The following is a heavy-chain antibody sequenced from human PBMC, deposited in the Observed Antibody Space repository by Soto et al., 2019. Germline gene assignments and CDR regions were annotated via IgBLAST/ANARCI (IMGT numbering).Heavy chain of an antibody. CDR3: ARPADSGFAARRGPFYY. Sequence: GESLKISCKGSGYRFSTYYLIGWVRQMPGKGLEWMGIIYPADSESRYSPSFQGQVTTSADKSISTAYLQWNSLKASDTAMYYCARPADSGFAARRGPFYYWGQGTLVTVS. V-gene: IGHV5-51*01. D-gene: IGHD3-10*01. CDR2: IYPADSES. CDR1: GYRFSTYY. J-gene: IGHJ4*02.